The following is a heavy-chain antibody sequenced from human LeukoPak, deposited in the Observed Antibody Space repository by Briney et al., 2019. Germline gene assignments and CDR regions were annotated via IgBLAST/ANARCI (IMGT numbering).Heavy chain of an antibody. D-gene: IGHD3-3*01. CDR3: ARDFDFWSGYYPPGY. V-gene: IGHV3-20*04. CDR1: GFTFYDYG. CDR2: INWNGGST. Sequence: PGGSLRLSCAASGFTFYDYGMSWVRHAPGKGLEWVSGINWNGGSTVYADSVKGRFTISRDNAKNSLYLQMNSLRAEDTALYYCARDFDFWSGYYPPGYWGQGTLVTVSS. J-gene: IGHJ4*02.